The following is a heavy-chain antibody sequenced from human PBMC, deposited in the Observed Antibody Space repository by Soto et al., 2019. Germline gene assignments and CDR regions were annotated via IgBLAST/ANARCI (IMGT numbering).Heavy chain of an antibody. CDR2: IIPMVGMS. Sequence: QVQLVQSGAEVKKPGSSVRVSCKASGDTFNFYTIHWVRQAPGQGLEWLGRIIPMVGMSNYAQRFQGRVTMTADTSTSTVYMQLSSLRSEDTALYYCATSYGSGSRPFDNWGQGTLVSVSS. J-gene: IGHJ5*02. CDR1: GDTFNFYT. D-gene: IGHD3-10*01. V-gene: IGHV1-69*02. CDR3: ATSYGSGSRPFDN.